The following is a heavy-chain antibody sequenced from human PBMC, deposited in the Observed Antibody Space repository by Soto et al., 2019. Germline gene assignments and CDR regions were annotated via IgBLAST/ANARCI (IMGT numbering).Heavy chain of an antibody. CDR2: IYWDDDK. V-gene: IGHV2-5*02. J-gene: IGHJ5*02. CDR3: AHRHVAAVGTGNNWFDT. Sequence: QITLKESGPTLVKPTQTLTLTCTFSGFSLSTSGVTVGWIRQPPGKALDWLALIYWDDDKRYSPSLKSRLTITKDTSKNQVVLRMANMDPEDTGTYYCAHRHVAAVGTGNNWFDTWGQGTLVTVSS. CDR1: GFSLSTSGVT. D-gene: IGHD6-13*01.